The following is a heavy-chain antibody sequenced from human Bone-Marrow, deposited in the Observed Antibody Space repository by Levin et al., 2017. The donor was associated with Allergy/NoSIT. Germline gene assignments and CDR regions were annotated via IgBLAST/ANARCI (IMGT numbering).Heavy chain of an antibody. Sequence: ASVKVSCKASRDMFSTYVITWVRQAPGQGLEWMGGILPVFGTTHYAQKFRGRVTITADKSTSTAYMELRSLGSEDTALYYCATISGSYDPVASDFWGQGTMVTVSS. CDR3: ATISGSYDPVASDF. CDR1: RDMFSTYV. D-gene: IGHD1-26*01. CDR2: ILPVFGTT. V-gene: IGHV1-69*06. J-gene: IGHJ3*01.